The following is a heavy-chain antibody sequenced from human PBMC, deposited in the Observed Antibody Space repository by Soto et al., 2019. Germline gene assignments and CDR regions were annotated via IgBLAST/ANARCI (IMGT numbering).Heavy chain of an antibody. CDR1: GYSISSSNW. CDR2: IYYSGTT. J-gene: IGHJ4*02. Sequence: SETLSLTCAVSGYSISSSNWWSWIRQPPGKGLEWIGYIYYSGTTYYNPSLKSRVTMSVDTSKNQFSLKLTSVTAVDTAVYYCARREIQRPIDYWGQGTLVTVSS. V-gene: IGHV4-28*01. D-gene: IGHD1-26*01. CDR3: ARREIQRPIDY.